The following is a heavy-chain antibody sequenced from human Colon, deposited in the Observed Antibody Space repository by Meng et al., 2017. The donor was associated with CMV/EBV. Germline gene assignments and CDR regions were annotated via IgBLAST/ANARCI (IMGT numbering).Heavy chain of an antibody. Sequence: GESLKISCAASGFTFSTYWLSWVRQAPGKGLEWVANIKTDGSEKYYVDSVKGRFTISRDNAKRSLYLEMNSLRAEDTAMYYCAKSPVLESTGHWGQGTTVTVSS. V-gene: IGHV3-7*01. CDR3: AKSPVLESTGH. CDR1: GFTFSTYW. J-gene: IGHJ6*02. CDR2: IKTDGSEK. D-gene: IGHD2/OR15-2a*01.